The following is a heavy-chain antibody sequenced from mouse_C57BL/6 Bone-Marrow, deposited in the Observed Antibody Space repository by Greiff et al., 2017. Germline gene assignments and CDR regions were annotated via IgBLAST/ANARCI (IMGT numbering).Heavy chain of an antibody. V-gene: IGHV1-18*01. CDR3: ARREGPYYYGSTSYAMDY. Sequence: EVQLQQSGPELVKPGASVKIPCKASGYTFTDYNMDWVKQSHGKSLEWIGDINPNTGGTIYNQKFKGKATLTVDKSSSTAYMELRSLTAEDTAVYYCARREGPYYYGSTSYAMDYWGQGTSVTVSS. CDR2: INPNTGGT. CDR1: GYTFTDYN. D-gene: IGHD1-1*01. J-gene: IGHJ4*01.